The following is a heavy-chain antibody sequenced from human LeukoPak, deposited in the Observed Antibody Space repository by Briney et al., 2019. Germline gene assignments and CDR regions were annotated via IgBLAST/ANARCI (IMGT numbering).Heavy chain of an antibody. CDR3: ARVTLWFGEYYDY. Sequence: ASVKVSCKASGYTFTSYDINWVRQASGQGLEWMGWISAYNGNTNYAQKLQGRVTMTTDTSTSTAYMERRSLRSDDTAVYYCARVTLWFGEYYDYWGQGTLVTVSS. V-gene: IGHV1-18*01. D-gene: IGHD3-10*01. CDR2: ISAYNGNT. J-gene: IGHJ4*02. CDR1: GYTFTSYD.